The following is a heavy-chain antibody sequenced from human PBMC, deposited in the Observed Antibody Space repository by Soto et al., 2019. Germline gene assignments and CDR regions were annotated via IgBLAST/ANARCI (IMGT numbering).Heavy chain of an antibody. Sequence: AETLCLTCTFSGDSVRIRQSYWTWIRQPPGKEMEWIGYVYYTGPTNYNPSLKPRVTISVDTSNNEFSLKLASVTAADTAVYYCARDAVLMHSKRYYDVWGRGTMVTVSS. CDR1: GDSVRIRQSY. CDR3: ARDAVLMHSKRYYDV. D-gene: IGHD3-9*01. J-gene: IGHJ3*01. V-gene: IGHV4-61*01. CDR2: VYYTGPT.